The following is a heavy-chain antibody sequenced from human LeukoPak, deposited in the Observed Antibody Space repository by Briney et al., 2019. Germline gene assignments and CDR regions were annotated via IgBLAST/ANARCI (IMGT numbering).Heavy chain of an antibody. CDR2: ISYDGSNK. Sequence: GGSLRLSCAASGFTFSSYAMHWVRQAPGKGLEWVAVISYDGSNKYYADSVKGRFTISRDNSKNTLYLQMNSLRAEDTAVYYCAREGSDVLRFLEWLSRDRYFDYWGQGTLVTVSS. CDR1: GFTFSSYA. J-gene: IGHJ4*02. V-gene: IGHV3-30-3*01. CDR3: AREGSDVLRFLEWLSRDRYFDY. D-gene: IGHD3-3*01.